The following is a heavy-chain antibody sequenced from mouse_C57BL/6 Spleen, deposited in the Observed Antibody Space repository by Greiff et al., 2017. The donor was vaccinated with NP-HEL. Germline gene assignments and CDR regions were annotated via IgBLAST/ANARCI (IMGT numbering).Heavy chain of an antibody. J-gene: IGHJ1*03. Sequence: EVMLVESGGGLVKPGGSLKLSCAASGFTFSDYGMHWVRQAPEKGLEWVAYISSGSSTIYYADTVKGRFTISRDNAKNTLFLQMTSLRSEDTAMYYCASYYYGSSPIWYFDVWGTGTTVTVSS. CDR1: GFTFSDYG. CDR2: ISSGSSTI. CDR3: ASYYYGSSPIWYFDV. V-gene: IGHV5-17*01. D-gene: IGHD1-1*01.